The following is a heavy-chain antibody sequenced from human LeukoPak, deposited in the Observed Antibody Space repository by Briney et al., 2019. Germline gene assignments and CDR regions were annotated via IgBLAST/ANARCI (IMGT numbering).Heavy chain of an antibody. J-gene: IGHJ4*02. V-gene: IGHV1-2*02. D-gene: IGHD2-8*01. CDR1: GYTFTGYY. CDR3: ARSEIYCNNGFCYREPCDY. Sequence: ASVKVSCKASGYTFTGYYMHWVRQAPGQGLEWMGWINPNSGGTNYAQKFRGRVTMTRDTSISTAYVDLSRLTSDDTAVYYCARSEIYCNNGFCYREPCDYWGQGTLVTVSS. CDR2: INPNSGGT.